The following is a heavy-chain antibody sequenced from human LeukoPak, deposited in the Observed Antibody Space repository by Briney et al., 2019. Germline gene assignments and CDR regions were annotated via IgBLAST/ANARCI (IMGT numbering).Heavy chain of an antibody. V-gene: IGHV1-46*01. CDR1: GYTFGNYY. Sequence: ASVKVSCKAAGYTFGNYYMHWVRQAPGQGLEWMGIINPSGGGTTYAQKFQGRVTMNTDSSTSTAYMELSSLRSEDTAVYYCASWELVVVAATTNDYYYYYGMDVWGQGTTVTVSS. CDR3: ASWELVVVAATTNDYYYYYGMDV. J-gene: IGHJ6*02. CDR2: INPSGGGT. D-gene: IGHD2-15*01.